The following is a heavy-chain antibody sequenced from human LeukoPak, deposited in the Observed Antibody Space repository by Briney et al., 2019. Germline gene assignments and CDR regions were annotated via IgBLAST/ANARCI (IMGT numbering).Heavy chain of an antibody. J-gene: IGHJ5*02. CDR2: INHSGST. V-gene: IGHV4-34*01. D-gene: IGHD3-22*01. CDR3: ARRLANYYDSSGYYYSTINWFDP. CDR1: GGSFSGYY. Sequence: PSETLSLTCAVYGGSFSGYYWSWILQPPGKGLEWIGEINHSGSTNYNPSLKSRVTISVDKSKNQFSLKLSSVTAADTAVYYCARRLANYYDSSGYYYSTINWFDPWGQGTLVTVSS.